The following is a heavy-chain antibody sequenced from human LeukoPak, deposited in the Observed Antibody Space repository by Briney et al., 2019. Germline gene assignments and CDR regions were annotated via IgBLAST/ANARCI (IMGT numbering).Heavy chain of an antibody. Sequence: SETLSLTCTVSGGSISSSNYYWGWIRQPPGKGQEWIASIYYSGSTYYNPSLKSRVTISVDTSKNQFSLKLSSVTAADTAVYYCARDTYYYDSSGYRNFDYWGQGTLVTVSS. J-gene: IGHJ4*02. CDR3: ARDTYYYDSSGYRNFDY. D-gene: IGHD3-22*01. CDR2: IYYSGST. CDR1: GGSISSSNYY. V-gene: IGHV4-39*07.